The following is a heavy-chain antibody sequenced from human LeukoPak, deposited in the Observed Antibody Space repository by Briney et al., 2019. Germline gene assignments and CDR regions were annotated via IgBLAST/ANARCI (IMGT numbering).Heavy chain of an antibody. J-gene: IGHJ4*02. V-gene: IGHV4-34*01. CDR1: GFTFSTYG. CDR2: INHSGST. CDR3: ARQKHFDH. Sequence: GSLRLSCAASGFTFSTYGMHWIRQPPGKGLEWIGEINHSGSTNYSPSLKGRVTISVDTSKNQFSLKLSSVTAADTAVYYCARQKHFDHWGQGTLVTVSS.